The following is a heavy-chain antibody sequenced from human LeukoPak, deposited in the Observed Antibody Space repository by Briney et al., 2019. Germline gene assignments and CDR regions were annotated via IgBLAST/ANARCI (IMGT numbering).Heavy chain of an antibody. Sequence: GGSLRLSCAASGFTFSSYGMHWVRPAPGKGLEWVAVISYDGSNKYYADSVKGRFTISRDNSKNTLYLQMNSLRAEDTAVYYCAREGDSSSFLDYWGQGTLVTVSS. V-gene: IGHV3-30*03. J-gene: IGHJ4*02. CDR3: AREGDSSSFLDY. D-gene: IGHD6-6*01. CDR1: GFTFSSYG. CDR2: ISYDGSNK.